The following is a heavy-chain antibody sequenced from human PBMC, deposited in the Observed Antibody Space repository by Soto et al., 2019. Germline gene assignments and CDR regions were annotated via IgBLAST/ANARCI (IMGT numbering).Heavy chain of an antibody. V-gene: IGHV2-5*02. CDR1: GFSLTTSGVG. D-gene: IGHD3-3*01. CDR3: AHRVLRTVFGLVTTTAIYFDF. J-gene: IGHJ4*02. CDR2: IYWDDDK. Sequence: QITLNESGPTVVRPTEPLTLTCRFSGFSLTTSGVGVGWIRQSPGKAPEWLALIYWDDDKRYSASLKSRLTITKDTSKTQVVLTVSDLYPTDTATYDCAHRVLRTVFGLVTTTAIYFDFWGQGTPVAVSS.